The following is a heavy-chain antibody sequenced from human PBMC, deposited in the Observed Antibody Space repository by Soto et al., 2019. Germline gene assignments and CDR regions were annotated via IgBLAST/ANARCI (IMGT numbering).Heavy chain of an antibody. Sequence: PSETLSLTCTVSGGSIISGGYYWSWIRQHPVKCLEWSWYRYYSGSTYYNPSLNSRVTISLGTAKDQFSVKLRSVTAAYTSVYYCARETTMVRGGAFDIWGQGTMVTVSS. CDR3: ARETTMVRGGAFDI. J-gene: IGHJ3*02. D-gene: IGHD3-10*01. CDR1: GGSIISGGYY. CDR2: RYYSGST. V-gene: IGHV4-31*03.